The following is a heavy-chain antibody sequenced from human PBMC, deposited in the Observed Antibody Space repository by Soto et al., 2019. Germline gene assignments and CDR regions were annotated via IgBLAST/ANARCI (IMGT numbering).Heavy chain of an antibody. CDR1: GFTFSSYG. D-gene: IGHD6-13*01. CDR3: AKEYSSSWTLWKMETHYYYYYGMDV. CDR2: ISYDGSNK. V-gene: IGHV3-30*18. J-gene: IGHJ6*02. Sequence: GGSLRLSCAASGFTFSSYGMHWVRQAPGKGLEWVAVISYDGSNKYYADSVKGRFTISRDNSKNTLYLQMNSLRAEDTAVYYCAKEYSSSWTLWKMETHYYYYYGMDVWGQGTTVTVSS.